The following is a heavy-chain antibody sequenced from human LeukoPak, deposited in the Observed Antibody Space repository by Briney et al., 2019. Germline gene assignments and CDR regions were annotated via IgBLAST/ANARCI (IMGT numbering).Heavy chain of an antibody. CDR1: GFTFSSYG. V-gene: IGHV3-30*03. Sequence: PGRSLRLSCAASGFTFSSYGMHWVRQAPGKGLEWVAVISYDGSKKYYADSVKGRFTISRDNSKNTLYLQMNSLRADDTAVYYCARDGRNYYDRSGYYSALAYWGQGTLVTVSS. D-gene: IGHD3-22*01. CDR2: ISYDGSKK. CDR3: ARDGRNYYDRSGYYSALAY. J-gene: IGHJ4*02.